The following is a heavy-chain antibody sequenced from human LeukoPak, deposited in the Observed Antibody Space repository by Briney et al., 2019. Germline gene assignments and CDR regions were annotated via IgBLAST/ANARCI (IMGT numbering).Heavy chain of an antibody. CDR3: ARHKTTVTSNWFDP. CDR1: GGSISSSSYY. J-gene: IGHJ5*02. Sequence: SETLSLTCTVSGGSISSSSYYWGWIRQPPGKGLEWIGSIYYSGSTYYNPSLKSRVTISVDTSKNQFSLKLSSVTAADTAVYYCARHKTTVTSNWFDPWGQGTLVTVSS. V-gene: IGHV4-39*01. CDR2: IYYSGST. D-gene: IGHD4-17*01.